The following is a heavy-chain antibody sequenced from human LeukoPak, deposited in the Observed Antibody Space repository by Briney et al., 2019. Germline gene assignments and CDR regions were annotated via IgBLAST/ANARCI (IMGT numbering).Heavy chain of an antibody. D-gene: IGHD3-22*01. V-gene: IGHV3-21*01. CDR1: GFTFSSYA. J-gene: IGHJ4*02. CDR2: ISSSSSYI. Sequence: GGSLRLSCAASGFTFSSYAMSWVRQAPGKGLGWVSSISSSSSYIYYADSVKGRFTISRDNAKNSLYLQMNSLRAEDTAVYYCAREIYYYDSSGYYSRYFDYWGQGALVTVSS. CDR3: AREIYYYDSSGYYSRYFDY.